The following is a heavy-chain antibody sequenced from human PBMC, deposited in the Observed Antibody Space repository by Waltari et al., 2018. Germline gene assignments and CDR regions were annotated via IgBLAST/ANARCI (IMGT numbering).Heavy chain of an antibody. Sequence: QVQLQESGPGLVKPSETLSLTCTVSGGSISSYYWSWIRQPPGKGLEWIGYIYYSGSTNYTPSLKSRVTISVDTSKNQFSLKLSSVTAADTAVYYCARALPPLIDYWGQGTLVTVSS. CDR1: GGSISSYY. J-gene: IGHJ4*02. CDR3: ARALPPLIDY. CDR2: IYYSGST. V-gene: IGHV4-59*01.